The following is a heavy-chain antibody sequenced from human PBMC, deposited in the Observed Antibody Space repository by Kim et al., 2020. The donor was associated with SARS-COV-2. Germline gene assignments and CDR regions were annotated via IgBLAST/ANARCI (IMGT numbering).Heavy chain of an antibody. V-gene: IGHV3-66*01. Sequence: GGSLRLSCSVSGITVSGNYMSWVRQAPGKGLEWVSVIYSGGSTYYADSVKGRFTISRDNSKNTLYLQMNSLRAEDTAMYYCAREGVYRSTGYWGQGTLVTVSS. J-gene: IGHJ4*02. CDR1: GITVSGNY. CDR3: AREGVYRSTGY. D-gene: IGHD3-16*01. CDR2: IYSGGST.